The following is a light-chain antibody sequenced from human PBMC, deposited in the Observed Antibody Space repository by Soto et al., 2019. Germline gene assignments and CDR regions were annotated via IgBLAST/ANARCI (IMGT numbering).Light chain of an antibody. Sequence: EIVLTQSPATLSLSPGERRSRSCAPCQTVTDNYLAWYPQKPGQAPRLLIYGSFRRATGIPDRFSGRGSGTDFILTITRLEPEDFAVYFCQQYGTSPRTFGQGTKLEIK. CDR1: QTVTDNY. J-gene: IGKJ1*01. CDR2: GSF. V-gene: IGKV3-20*01. CDR3: QQYGTSPRT.